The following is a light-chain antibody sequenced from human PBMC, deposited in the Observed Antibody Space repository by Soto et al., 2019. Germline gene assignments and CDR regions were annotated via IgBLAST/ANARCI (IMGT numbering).Light chain of an antibody. Sequence: DIQITQSPSTLSGSVGDRVTITCRASQTISSWLAWYQQKPGKAPKLLIYKASTLKSGVPSRFSGSGSGTDFTLTISSLQPDDFATYYCQQYNSYSMTFGQGTKVDIK. J-gene: IGKJ1*01. CDR1: QTISSW. V-gene: IGKV1-5*03. CDR3: QQYNSYSMT. CDR2: KAS.